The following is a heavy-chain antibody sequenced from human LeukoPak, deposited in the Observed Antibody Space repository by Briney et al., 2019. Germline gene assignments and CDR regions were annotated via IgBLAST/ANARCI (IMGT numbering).Heavy chain of an antibody. CDR1: GFTFSSYA. V-gene: IGHV3-23*01. CDR2: ISGSGGST. D-gene: IGHD2-2*03. J-gene: IGHJ6*02. CDR3: AKDLDIVVIPAAQKGPDYYYGMDV. Sequence: GGSLRLSCAASGFTFSSYAMSWVRQAPGKGLEWVSAISGSGGSTYYADSVKGRFTISRDNSKNTLYLQMNSLRAEDTAVYYCAKDLDIVVIPAAQKGPDYYYGMDVWGQGTTVTVSS.